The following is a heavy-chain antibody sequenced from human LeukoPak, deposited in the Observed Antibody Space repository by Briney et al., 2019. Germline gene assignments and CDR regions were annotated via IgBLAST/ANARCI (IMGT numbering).Heavy chain of an antibody. V-gene: IGHV4-4*07. CDR2: IYASGST. D-gene: IGHD4-11*01. CDR3: ASNGVTSGPFDY. Sequence: SETLSLTCTVSGGSISSYYWSWIRQPAGKGLEWIGRIYASGSTSYNPSLKSRVTMSVDTSKNQFSLKLSSVTTADTAVYYCASNGVTSGPFDYWGQGTLVTVSS. J-gene: IGHJ4*02. CDR1: GGSISSYY.